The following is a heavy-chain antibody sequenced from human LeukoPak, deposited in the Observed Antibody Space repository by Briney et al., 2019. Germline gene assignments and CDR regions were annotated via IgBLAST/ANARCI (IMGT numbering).Heavy chain of an antibody. Sequence: SETLSLTCTVSGGSISSYYWSWIRQPAGKGLEWIGRIYTSGSTNYNPSLKSRVTMSVDTSKNQFSLKLSSVTAADTAVYYCARVVTMIAANWFDPWGQGTLVTVSS. V-gene: IGHV4-4*07. D-gene: IGHD3-22*01. CDR1: GGSISSYY. CDR2: IYTSGST. CDR3: ARVVTMIAANWFDP. J-gene: IGHJ5*02.